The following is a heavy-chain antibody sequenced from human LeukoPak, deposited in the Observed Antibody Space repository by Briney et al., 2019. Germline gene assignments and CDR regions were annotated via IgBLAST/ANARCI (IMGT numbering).Heavy chain of an antibody. D-gene: IGHD5-18*01. Sequence: SETLSLTCTVSGGSISSYYWGWIRQPPGKVLEWIGYIYTSGSTNYNPSLKSRVTISVETSKNQFSLKLSSVTAADTAVYYCARRWGTAMVRSFWFDPWGQGTLVTVSS. CDR3: ARRWGTAMVRSFWFDP. J-gene: IGHJ5*02. V-gene: IGHV4-4*08. CDR2: IYTSGST. CDR1: GGSISSYY.